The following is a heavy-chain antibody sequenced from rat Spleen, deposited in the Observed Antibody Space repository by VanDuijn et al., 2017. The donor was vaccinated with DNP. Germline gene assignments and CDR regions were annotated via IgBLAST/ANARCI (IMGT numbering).Heavy chain of an antibody. CDR2: ISSGGST. J-gene: IGHJ4*01. CDR3: SRYGDYSALDV. CDR1: GFSLTSYG. V-gene: IGHV2S12*01. D-gene: IGHD1-11*01. Sequence: QVQLKESGPGLVQPSQTLSLTCTVSGFSLTSYGVSWVRQPPGKGLEWIAAISSGGSTYYNSALKSRMNIGRDTSKSQVFLKMDSLQSDDTAIDYCSRYGDYSALDVWGQGTSVTVSS.